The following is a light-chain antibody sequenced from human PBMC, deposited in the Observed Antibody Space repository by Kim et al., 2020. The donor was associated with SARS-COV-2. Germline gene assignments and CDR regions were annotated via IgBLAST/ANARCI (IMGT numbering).Light chain of an antibody. V-gene: IGKV2-28*01. CDR2: LGS. Sequence: PASISCRARQSLLQSNGYNYLGWYLQKPGQSPQLLIYLGSNRASGVPDRFSGSGSGTEFTLTISSLQSEDFAIYYCQQFNNWPLYSFGQGTKLEI. J-gene: IGKJ2*03. CDR3: QQFNNWPLYS. CDR1: QSLLQSNGYNY.